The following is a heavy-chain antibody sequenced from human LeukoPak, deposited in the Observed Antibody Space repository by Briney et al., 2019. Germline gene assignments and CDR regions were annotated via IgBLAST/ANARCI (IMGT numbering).Heavy chain of an antibody. CDR2: IYTSGST. Sequence: PSETLSLTCTVSGGSISSYYCNWIRQPAGKGLEWIGRIYTSGSTNYNPSLKSRVTMSVDTSKNQFSLKLRSVTAADTAVYYRARDRVGSGWFDYWGQGTLVTVSS. CDR3: ARDRVGSGWFDY. V-gene: IGHV4-4*07. D-gene: IGHD6-19*01. J-gene: IGHJ4*02. CDR1: GGSISSYY.